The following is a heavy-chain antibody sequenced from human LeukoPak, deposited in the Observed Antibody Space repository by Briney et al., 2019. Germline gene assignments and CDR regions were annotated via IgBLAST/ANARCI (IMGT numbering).Heavy chain of an antibody. CDR3: ASRGTGGGGYSRY. J-gene: IGHJ4*02. CDR2: INHSGST. CDR1: GGSFSGYY. Sequence: PSETLSLTCAVYGGSFSGYYWSWIRQPPGKGLEWIGEINHSGSTNYNPSLRSRVTISVDTSKNQFSLKLSSVTAADTAVYYCASRGTGGGGYSRYWGQGTLVTVSS. V-gene: IGHV4-34*01. D-gene: IGHD5-24*01.